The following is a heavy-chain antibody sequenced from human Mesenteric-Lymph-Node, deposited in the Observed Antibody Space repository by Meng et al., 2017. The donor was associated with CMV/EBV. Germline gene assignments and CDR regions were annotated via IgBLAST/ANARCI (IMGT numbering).Heavy chain of an antibody. CDR3: ARQRLNMITFGGEIDY. Sequence: YGGSVSGYYWSWIRQPPGKGLEWIGEINHSGSTNYNPSLKSRVTISVDTSKNQFSLKLSSVTAADTAVYYCARQRLNMITFGGEIDYWGQGTLVTVSS. V-gene: IGHV4-34*09. D-gene: IGHD3-16*01. CDR1: GGSVSGYY. CDR2: INHSGST. J-gene: IGHJ4*02.